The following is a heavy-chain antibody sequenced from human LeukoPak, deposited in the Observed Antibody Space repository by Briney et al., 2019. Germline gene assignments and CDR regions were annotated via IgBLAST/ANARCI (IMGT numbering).Heavy chain of an antibody. CDR1: GGSIMTTNW. Sequence: PSGTLSLTCDVSGGSIMTTNWWSWVRQPPNKGLEWIGEVHLSGATNYNPSLESRVTMSIDTSKNHLSLELTSVTAADTAMYYCARDGGSEYSTTWRTRYYYGMDVWGQGTTVTVSS. D-gene: IGHD6-13*01. J-gene: IGHJ6*02. CDR2: VHLSGAT. V-gene: IGHV4-4*02. CDR3: ARDGGSEYSTTWRTRYYYGMDV.